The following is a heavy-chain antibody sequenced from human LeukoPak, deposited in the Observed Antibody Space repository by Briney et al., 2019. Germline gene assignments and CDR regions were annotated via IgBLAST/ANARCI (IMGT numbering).Heavy chain of an antibody. D-gene: IGHD3-22*01. CDR3: ARLGSYYDSSGYPHE. V-gene: IGHV1-69*01. J-gene: IGHJ4*02. CDR1: GGTFSSYA. Sequence: SVKVSCKASGGTFSSYAISWVRQAPGQGLEWMGGIIPIFGTANYAQKFQGRVTITADESTSTAYMELSSLRSEDTAVYYCARLGSYYDSSGYPHEWGQGTLVTVSS. CDR2: IIPIFGTA.